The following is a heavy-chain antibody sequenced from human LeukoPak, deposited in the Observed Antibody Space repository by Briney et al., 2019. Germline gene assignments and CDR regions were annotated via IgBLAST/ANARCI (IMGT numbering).Heavy chain of an antibody. Sequence: GGSLRLSCAASGFTFSSSIMNWVRQAPGKGLQWVLGFSGSGSSTYYADSVKGRFTISRDNSESTLYLQMNSLRAEDTALYYCAKHRDGSGTYYNPFDYWGQGTLVTVSS. CDR1: GFTFSSSI. V-gene: IGHV3-23*01. CDR2: FSGSGSST. CDR3: AKHRDGSGTYYNPFDY. D-gene: IGHD3-10*01. J-gene: IGHJ4*02.